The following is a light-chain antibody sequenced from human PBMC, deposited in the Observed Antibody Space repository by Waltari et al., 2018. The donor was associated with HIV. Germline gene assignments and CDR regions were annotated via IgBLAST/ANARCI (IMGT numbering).Light chain of an antibody. V-gene: IGKV3-11*01. CDR2: DAS. Sequence: EIVLTQSPATLSLSPGERATLSCRASQSVSSYLAWYQQKPGQAPRLLIYDASNRATGIPARFSGSGSGTDFTLTISSLEPEDFAVYYCQQRYKWLDTFGQGTKLEIK. J-gene: IGKJ2*01. CDR3: QQRYKWLDT. CDR1: QSVSSY.